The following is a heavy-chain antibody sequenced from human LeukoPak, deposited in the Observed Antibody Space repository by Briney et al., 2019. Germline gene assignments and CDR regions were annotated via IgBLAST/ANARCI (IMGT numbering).Heavy chain of an antibody. Sequence: PGGSLRPSCAASGFTFSSYAMSWVRQAPGKGLEWVSVIYSGGSTYYADSVKGRFTISRDNSKNTLYLQMNSLRAEDTAVYYCARDRAARALAYYYYYMDVWGKGTTVTVSS. CDR1: GFTFSSYA. CDR3: ARDRAARALAYYYYYMDV. D-gene: IGHD6-6*01. V-gene: IGHV3-53*01. CDR2: IYSGGST. J-gene: IGHJ6*03.